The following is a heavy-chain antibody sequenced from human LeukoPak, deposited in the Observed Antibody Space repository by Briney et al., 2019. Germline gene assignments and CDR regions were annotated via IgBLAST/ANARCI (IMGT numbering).Heavy chain of an antibody. V-gene: IGHV4-39*01. CDR3: ARLRLDDPYYFDY. D-gene: IGHD1-1*01. CDR1: GGSISSSSYY. CDR2: IYYSGST. Sequence: SETLSLTRTLSGGSISSSSYYWGWIRRPPGKGLEWIGSIYYSGSTYYNPSLKSRVTISVETSKNPFSLKLSSGTAADTAVYYCARLRLDDPYYFDYWGQGTLVTVP. J-gene: IGHJ4*02.